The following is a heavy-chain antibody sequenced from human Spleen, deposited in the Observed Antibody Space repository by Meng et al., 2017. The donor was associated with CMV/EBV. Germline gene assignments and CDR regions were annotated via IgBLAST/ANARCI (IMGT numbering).Heavy chain of an antibody. J-gene: IGHJ5*02. D-gene: IGHD2-21*01. CDR2: ITPIVGIP. CDR3: ATSQCGDTNCRDAYNWFDP. CDR1: FGRYT. V-gene: IGHV1-69*02. Sequence: FGRYTVSWVRQAPGQGLECMGRITPIVGIPRYEHKFQDRVTITADKFTNTAYMELSSLRSEDTAVYYCATSQCGDTNCRDAYNWFDPWGQGTLVTVSS.